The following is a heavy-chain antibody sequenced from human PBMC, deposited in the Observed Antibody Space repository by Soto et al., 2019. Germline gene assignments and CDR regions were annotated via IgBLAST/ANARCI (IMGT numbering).Heavy chain of an antibody. CDR1: GYTFTGYY. CDR3: ARFAPTTVTTPALYYYYYYGMDV. J-gene: IGHJ6*02. Sequence: ASVKVSCKASGYTFTGYYMHWVRQAPGQGLEWMGWINPNSGGTNYAQKFQGWVTMTRDTSISTAYMELSRLRSDDTAVYYCARFAPTTVTTPALYYYYYYGMDVWGQGTTVTVSS. CDR2: INPNSGGT. D-gene: IGHD4-17*01. V-gene: IGHV1-2*04.